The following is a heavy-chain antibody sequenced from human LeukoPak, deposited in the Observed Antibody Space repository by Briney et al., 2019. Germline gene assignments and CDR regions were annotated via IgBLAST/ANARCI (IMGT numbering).Heavy chain of an antibody. J-gene: IGHJ6*03. D-gene: IGHD5-12*01. CDR3: ARDLRVARRWDYYYYMDV. CDR2: IIPIFGTA. Sequence: ASVKVSCKASGGTFSSYAISWVRQAPGQGLEWMGGIIPIFGTANYAQKFQGRVTITADESTSTAYMELSSLRSEDTAVYYCARDLRVARRWDYYYYMDVWGKGTTVTVSS. CDR1: GGTFSSYA. V-gene: IGHV1-69*13.